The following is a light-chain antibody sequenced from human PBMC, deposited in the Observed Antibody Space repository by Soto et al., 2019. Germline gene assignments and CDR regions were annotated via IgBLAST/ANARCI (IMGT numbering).Light chain of an antibody. CDR2: EVT. CDR3: SSYTSSNTLV. CDR1: SSDIGGYNY. V-gene: IGLV2-14*01. J-gene: IGLJ1*01. Sequence: QSALTQPASVSGSPGQSITISCTGGSSDIGGYNYVSWVQQHPGKAPKLMIYEVTNRPSGVSNRFSGSKSGSTASLTISGLQAEDEADYYCSSYTSSNTLVFGTGTKVTVL.